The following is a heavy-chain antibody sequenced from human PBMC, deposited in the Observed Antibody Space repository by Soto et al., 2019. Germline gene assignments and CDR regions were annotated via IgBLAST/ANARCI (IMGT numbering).Heavy chain of an antibody. D-gene: IGHD2-15*01. CDR2: ISYDGSDK. J-gene: IGHJ4*02. CDR3: ANDLLSSGGYYSED. V-gene: IGHV3-30*18. Sequence: QVQLVESGGGVVQPGRSLRLSCVASGFTFSAYGMHWVRQAPGKGLEWVAVISYDGSDKYYADSAKGRLTVSRDNSRNTRYLQMNSLRAEDTAVYYCANDLLSSGGYYSEDWGQGTRVTVSS. CDR1: GFTFSAYG.